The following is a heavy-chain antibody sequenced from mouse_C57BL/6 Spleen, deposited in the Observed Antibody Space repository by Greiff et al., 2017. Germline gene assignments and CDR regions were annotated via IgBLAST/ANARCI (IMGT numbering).Heavy chain of an antibody. D-gene: IGHD1-2*01. J-gene: IGHJ2*01. CDR1: GYTFTSYW. CDR2: IDPSVSYT. V-gene: IGHV1-69*01. CDR3: ARGDYGYYFDY. Sequence: VQLQQPGAELVMPGASVKLSCKASGYTFTSYWMHWVKQRPGQGLEWIGEIDPSVSYTNYNHKFKGKSTLTEDKSSSTAYMPLSSLTSEDAAVYYCARGDYGYYFDYWGQGTTLTVSS.